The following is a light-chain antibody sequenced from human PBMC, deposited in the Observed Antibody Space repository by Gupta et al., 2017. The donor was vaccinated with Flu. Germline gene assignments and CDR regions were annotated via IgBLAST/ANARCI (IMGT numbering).Light chain of an antibody. CDR1: QTVSIY. CDR2: SAS. Sequence: IGDRINITCRASQTVSIYLNWYQKKLGQAPKLLVFSASSLQRGVPARFSGSGSGTDFTLTISSLQSEDYATYYCQQTYTSRSTFGQGTRLDIK. J-gene: IGKJ5*01. V-gene: IGKV1-39*01. CDR3: QQTYTSRST.